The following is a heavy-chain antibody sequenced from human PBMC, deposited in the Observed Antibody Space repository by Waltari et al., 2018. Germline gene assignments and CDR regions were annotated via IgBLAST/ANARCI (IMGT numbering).Heavy chain of an antibody. CDR1: GDSISGNYL. D-gene: IGHD2-2*01. V-gene: IGHV4-4*02. CDR2: VYHSGKT. CDR3: AGDRAIGLFFDY. Sequence: QVQLQESGQGLVQPSGTLSLTCPVSGDSISGNYLRSWVRQSPEKGLEWIGQVYHSGKTHYNPSLQSRVTISVDKPKNQFSLNLNSVTAADTAVYYCAGDRAIGLFFDYWGRGTLVTVSS. J-gene: IGHJ4*02.